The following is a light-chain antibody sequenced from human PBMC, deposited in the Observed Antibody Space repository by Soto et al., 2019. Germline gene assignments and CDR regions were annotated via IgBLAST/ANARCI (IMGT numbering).Light chain of an antibody. CDR1: SSDIGSYNL. CDR3: CSYAGSDNWA. V-gene: IGLV2-23*01. J-gene: IGLJ3*02. Sequence: QSALTQPASVSGSPGQSITFSCTGTSSDIGSYNLVTWYQHHPGKVPKLMIYENIKRPSGVSDRFSGSKSGNTASLTISGLQAEDEADYYCCSYAGSDNWAFDGGTKLTVL. CDR2: ENI.